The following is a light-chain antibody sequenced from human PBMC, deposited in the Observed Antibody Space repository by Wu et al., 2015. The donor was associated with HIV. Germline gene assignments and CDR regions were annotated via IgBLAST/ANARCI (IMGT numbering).Light chain of an antibody. Sequence: EIVLTQSPATLSLSPGESATLSCRASESVRSNLAWYQQKPGQAPRLLIYDASTRATGIPARFSGSGSGTEFTLTISSLQSEDFATYYCQQSSGFPRTFGQGTRVEV. CDR2: DAS. CDR1: ESVRSN. J-gene: IGKJ1*01. V-gene: IGKV3-15*01. CDR3: QQSSGFPRT.